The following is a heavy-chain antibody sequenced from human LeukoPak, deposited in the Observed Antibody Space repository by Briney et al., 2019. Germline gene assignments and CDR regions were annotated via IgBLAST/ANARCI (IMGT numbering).Heavy chain of an antibody. D-gene: IGHD1-26*01. V-gene: IGHV1-69*04. CDR2: IIPILGIA. CDR1: GGTFSSYA. Sequence: ASVKVYCTASGGTFSSYAISWVRQAPGQGLEWMGRIIPILGIANYAQKFQGRVTITADKSTSTAYMELSSLRSEDTAVYYCARVGRAVCSGSHYCFDYWGQGTLVTVSS. CDR3: ARVGRAVCSGSHYCFDY. J-gene: IGHJ4*02.